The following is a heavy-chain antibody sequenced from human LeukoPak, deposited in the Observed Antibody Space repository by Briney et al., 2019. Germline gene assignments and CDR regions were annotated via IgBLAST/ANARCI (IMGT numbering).Heavy chain of an antibody. CDR3: ARGGGNDRSGYYSFDI. V-gene: IGHV4-59*01. CDR1: GGSISSSY. J-gene: IGHJ3*02. CDR2: IYYTGST. D-gene: IGHD3-22*01. Sequence: SETLSLTCTVSGGSISSSYWSWIRQPPGKGLEWIGFIYYTGSTNYNPSLKSRVTISVDTSKNQFSLKLSSVTAADTAVYYCARGGGNDRSGYYSFDIWGQGTMVTVSS.